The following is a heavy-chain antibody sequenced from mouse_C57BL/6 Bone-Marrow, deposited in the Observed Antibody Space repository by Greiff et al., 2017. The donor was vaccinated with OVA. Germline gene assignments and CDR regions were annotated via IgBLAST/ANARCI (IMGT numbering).Heavy chain of an antibody. J-gene: IGHJ1*03. CDR3: ARECNYWYFDV. CDR1: GYTFTSYW. Sequence: QVQLQQPGAELVKPGASVKLSCKASGYTFTSYWMHWVKQRPGQGLEWIGMIHPNSGSTNYNAKFKSKATLTVDKSSSTAYRQLSSLTSEDSAVYYCARECNYWYFDVWGTGTTVTVSS. CDR2: IHPNSGST. V-gene: IGHV1-64*01.